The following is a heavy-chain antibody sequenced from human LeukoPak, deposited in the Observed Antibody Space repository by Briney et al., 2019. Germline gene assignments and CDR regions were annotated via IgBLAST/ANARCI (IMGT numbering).Heavy chain of an antibody. J-gene: IGHJ3*02. V-gene: IGHV3-21*01. CDR2: ISSSSSYI. CDR1: GFTFGSYS. CDR3: ARGRALDAFDI. Sequence: GGSLRLSCAASGFTFGSYSMNWVRQAPGKGLEWVSSISSSSSYIYYADSVKGRFTISRDNAKNSLYLQMNSLRAEDTAVYYCARGRALDAFDIWGQGTMVTVSS.